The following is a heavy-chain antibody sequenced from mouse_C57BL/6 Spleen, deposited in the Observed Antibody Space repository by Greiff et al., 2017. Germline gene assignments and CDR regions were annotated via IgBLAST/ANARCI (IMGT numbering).Heavy chain of an antibody. Sequence: EVKLVESGGGLVKPGGSLKLSCAASGFTFRSYAMSWVRQTPEKRLEWVATISDGGSYTYYPDNVKVRFTISRDNAKNNLYLQMSHLKSEDTAMYYCARERLLRGGYYAMDYWGQGTSVTVSS. CDR1: GFTFRSYA. CDR2: ISDGGSYT. V-gene: IGHV5-4*01. CDR3: ARERLLRGGYYAMDY. J-gene: IGHJ4*01. D-gene: IGHD1-1*01.